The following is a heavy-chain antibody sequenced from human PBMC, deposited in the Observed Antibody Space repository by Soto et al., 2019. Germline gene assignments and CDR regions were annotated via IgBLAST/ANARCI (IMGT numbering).Heavy chain of an antibody. CDR2: LYYSGST. D-gene: IGHD4-17*01. V-gene: IGHV4-31*03. J-gene: IGHJ4*02. Sequence: SETLSLTCTVSGGSISSGGYYWSWIRQHPGKGLEWIGYLYYSGSTYYNPSLKSRVTISVDTTKNQFSLKLSSVTAADTAVYYWAREAGYGAVFDYWGQGTLVTVSS. CDR3: AREAGYGAVFDY. CDR1: GGSISSGGYY.